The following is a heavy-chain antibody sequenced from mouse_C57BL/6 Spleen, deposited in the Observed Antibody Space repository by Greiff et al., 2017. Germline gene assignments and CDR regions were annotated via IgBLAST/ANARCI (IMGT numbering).Heavy chain of an antibody. CDR3: APMVTTRFAY. CDR1: GYTFTSYW. Sequence: QVQLQQPGAELVKPGASVKVSCKASGYTFTSYWMPGRKQRPGQALEWIGRIHPSDSDTNYNQKVKGKATLTVDKSSSTAYMQLSSLTSEDSAVYYCAPMVTTRFAYWGQGTLVTVSA. V-gene: IGHV1-74*01. D-gene: IGHD2-2*01. CDR2: IHPSDSDT. J-gene: IGHJ3*01.